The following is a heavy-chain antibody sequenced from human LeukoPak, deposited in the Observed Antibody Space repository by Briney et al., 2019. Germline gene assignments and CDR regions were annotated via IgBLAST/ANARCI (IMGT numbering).Heavy chain of an antibody. Sequence: GGSLRLSCAASGFTFSSYEMNWVRQAPGKGLERVSYISSSGSTIYYADSVKGRFTISRDNAKNSLYLQMNSLRAEDTAVYYCASSGDRENIFDYWGQGTLVTVPS. CDR1: GFTFSSYE. D-gene: IGHD2-21*02. J-gene: IGHJ4*02. CDR3: ASSGDRENIFDY. V-gene: IGHV3-48*03. CDR2: ISSSGSTI.